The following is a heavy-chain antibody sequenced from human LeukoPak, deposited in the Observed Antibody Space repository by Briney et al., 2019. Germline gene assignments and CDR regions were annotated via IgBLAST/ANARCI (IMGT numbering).Heavy chain of an antibody. V-gene: IGHV3-30*02. CDR3: AKDLGQWLALYYFDY. Sequence: GGSLRLSCAASGFTFSSYGMHWVRQAPGKGLEWVAFIRYDGSNKYYADSVKGRFTISRGNSKNTLYLQMNSLRAEDTAVYYCAKDLGQWLALYYFDYWGQGTLVTVSS. CDR2: IRYDGSNK. D-gene: IGHD6-19*01. CDR1: GFTFSSYG. J-gene: IGHJ4*02.